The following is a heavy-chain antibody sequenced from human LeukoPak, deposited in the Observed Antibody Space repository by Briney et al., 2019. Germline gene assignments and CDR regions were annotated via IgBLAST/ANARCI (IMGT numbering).Heavy chain of an antibody. CDR1: GFTFSDYY. CDR2: ISSSSSYT. V-gene: IGHV3-11*06. D-gene: IGHD2-2*01. Sequence: PGGSLRLSCAASGFTFSDYYMSWIRQAPGKGLEWVSYISSSSSYTNYADSVKGRFTISRDNAKNSLYLQMNSLRAEDTAVYYCARAGIVVVPAALPYYYGMDVWGQGTTVTVSS. CDR3: ARAGIVVVPAALPYYYGMDV. J-gene: IGHJ6*02.